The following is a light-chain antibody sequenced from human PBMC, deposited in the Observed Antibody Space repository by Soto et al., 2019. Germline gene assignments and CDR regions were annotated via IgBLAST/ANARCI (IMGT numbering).Light chain of an antibody. J-gene: IGKJ5*01. CDR3: QYYGSSHSNT. CDR1: QSISSNY. Sequence: EIVLTQSPGTLSLSPGERATLSCRASQSISSNYLAWYQHKPGQAPRLLIYDASSKATGTPDRFSGSGSGTDVTLTISRLEPEDFAVYYCQYYGSSHSNTLGQGTRLEIK. V-gene: IGKV3-20*01. CDR2: DAS.